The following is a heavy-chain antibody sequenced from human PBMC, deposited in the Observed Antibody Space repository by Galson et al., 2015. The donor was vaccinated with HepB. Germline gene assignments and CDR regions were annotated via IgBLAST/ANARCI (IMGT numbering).Heavy chain of an antibody. Sequence: SLRLSCAASGFTFSNYWMTWVRQAPGKGLEWVANIKHDGSEKYYVDSVKGRFTISRDNGKNPLYLQMNSLRAEDTAVYYCARDSGGYGYGDYGYFFDYWDQGTLVTVSS. J-gene: IGHJ4*02. V-gene: IGHV3-7*01. CDR1: GFTFSNYW. CDR3: ARDSGGYGYGDYGYFFDY. D-gene: IGHD4-17*01. CDR2: IKHDGSEK.